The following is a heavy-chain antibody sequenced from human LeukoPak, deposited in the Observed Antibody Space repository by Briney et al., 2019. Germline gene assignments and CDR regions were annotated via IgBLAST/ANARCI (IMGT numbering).Heavy chain of an antibody. J-gene: IGHJ4*02. CDR3: AKRVIQLWSGYYFDY. CDR2: IKQDGSEK. V-gene: IGHV3-7*01. CDR1: GFTFSSYW. Sequence: QPGGSLRLSCAASGFTFSSYWMSWVRQAPGKGLEWVANIKQDGSEKYYVDSVKGRFTISRDNAKNSLYLQMNSLRAEDTAVYYCAKRVIQLWSGYYFDYWGQGTLVIVSS. D-gene: IGHD5-18*01.